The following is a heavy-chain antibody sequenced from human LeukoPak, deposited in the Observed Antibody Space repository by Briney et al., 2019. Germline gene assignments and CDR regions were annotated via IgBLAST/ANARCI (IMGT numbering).Heavy chain of an antibody. CDR2: IWYDGSNK. D-gene: IGHD5-12*01. CDR1: GFMFSSYG. CDR3: ARDVSSGYDSRYFDY. Sequence: GGSLRLSCAASGFMFSSYGMHWVRQAPGKGLEWVAVIWYDGSNKYYADSVKGRFIISRDKSTNTLYLQMNSLRAEDTAVYYCARDVSSGYDSRYFDYWGQGTLVTVSS. J-gene: IGHJ4*02. V-gene: IGHV3-33*01.